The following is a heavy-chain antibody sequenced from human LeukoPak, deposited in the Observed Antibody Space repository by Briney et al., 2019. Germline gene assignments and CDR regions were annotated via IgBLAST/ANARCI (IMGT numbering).Heavy chain of an antibody. CDR1: GFSLNTATIR. CDR3: ARMTPLHTTGYYIDY. D-gene: IGHD3-9*01. CDR2: TASADAK. V-gene: IGHV2-70*04. J-gene: IGHJ4*02. Sequence: SLPALLKPTQTLPLTSTFSGFSLNTATIRVTCSRQPPGTAPVFLARTASADAKYYNTALRTRLTISTYTCTNWLLLTMNNGDPVDTATDFCARMTPLHTTGYYIDYWGQGTLVTVSS.